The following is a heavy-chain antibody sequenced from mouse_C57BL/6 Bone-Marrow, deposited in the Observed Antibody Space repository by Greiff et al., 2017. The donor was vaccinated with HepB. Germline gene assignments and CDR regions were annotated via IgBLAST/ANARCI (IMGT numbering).Heavy chain of an antibody. CDR1: GFTFSSYA. V-gene: IGHV5-4*01. D-gene: IGHD2-4*01. J-gene: IGHJ2*01. CDR3: ARDFDYDGGY. Sequence: EVQGVESGGGLVKPGGSLKLSCAASGFTFSSYAMSWVRQTPEKRLEWVATISDGGSYTYYPDKVKGRFTISRDNAKTNLYLQMSHLKSEDTAMYYCARDFDYDGGYWGQGTTLTVSS. CDR2: ISDGGSYT.